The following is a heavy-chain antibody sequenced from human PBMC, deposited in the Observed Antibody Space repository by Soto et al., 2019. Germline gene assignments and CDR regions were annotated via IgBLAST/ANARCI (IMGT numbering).Heavy chain of an antibody. CDR3: VRIGYYDSWSGYYYYGMDV. D-gene: IGHD3-3*01. J-gene: IGHJ6*02. CDR2: IFSNDEK. CDR1: GFSLSNARMG. Sequence: QVTLKESGPVLVKPTETLTLTCTVSGFSLSNARMGVSWIRQPPGKALEWLAHIFSNDEKSYSTSLKSRLTISKDTSKSQVVLTMTNMDPVDTATYYCVRIGYYDSWSGYYYYGMDVWGQGTTVTVSS. V-gene: IGHV2-26*01.